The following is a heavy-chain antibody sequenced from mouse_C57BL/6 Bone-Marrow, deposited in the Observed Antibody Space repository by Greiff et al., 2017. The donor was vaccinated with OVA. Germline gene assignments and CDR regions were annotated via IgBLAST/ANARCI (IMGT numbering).Heavy chain of an antibody. Sequence: EVQRVASGGGLVKPGGSLKLSCAASGFTFSSYAMSWVRQTPETRLAWVATLSDGGSYTYYPDTVKGRFTISRDNAKNNLYLQMSHLKSEDTAMYYCARYYYGSSYDYWGQGTTLTVAS. J-gene: IGHJ2*01. CDR3: ARYYYGSSYDY. V-gene: IGHV5-4*01. D-gene: IGHD1-1*01. CDR1: GFTFSSYA. CDR2: LSDGGSYT.